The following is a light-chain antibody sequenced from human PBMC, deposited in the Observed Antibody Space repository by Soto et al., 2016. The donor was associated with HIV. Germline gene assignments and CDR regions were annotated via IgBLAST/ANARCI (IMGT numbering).Light chain of an antibody. CDR3: MQGTHWPPT. J-gene: IGKJ1*01. CDR1: QSLVHSDGNTF. CDR2: KIS. Sequence: DVVMTHSPLSLTLSKADYENTKSSQSLVHSDGNTFLNWFQQRPGQSPRRLIYKISNRDSGVPDRFSGSGSGTDFTLKISRVEAEDVGIYYCMQGTHWPPTFGQGTNVEIK. V-gene: IGKV2-30*02.